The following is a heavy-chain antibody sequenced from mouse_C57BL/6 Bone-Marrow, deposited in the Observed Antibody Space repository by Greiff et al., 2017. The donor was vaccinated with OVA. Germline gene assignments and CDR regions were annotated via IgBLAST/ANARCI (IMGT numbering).Heavy chain of an antibody. CDR2: INPSNGGT. J-gene: IGHJ1*03. CDR1: GYTFTSYW. D-gene: IGHD1-1*01. CDR3: ARGENYGSSFWYFDV. Sequence: QVQLQQPGPELVKPGASVKLSCKASGYTFTSYWMHWVKQRPGQGLEWIGNINPSNGGTNYNEKFKSKATLTVDKSSSTAYMQLSSLTSEDSAVYYCARGENYGSSFWYFDVWGTGTTVTVSS. V-gene: IGHV1-53*01.